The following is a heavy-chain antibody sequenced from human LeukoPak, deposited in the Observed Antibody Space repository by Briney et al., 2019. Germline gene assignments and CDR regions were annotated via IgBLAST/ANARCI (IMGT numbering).Heavy chain of an antibody. Sequence: GGSLRLSCAASGFTFSSYAMSWVRQAPGKGLEWVSAISGSGGSTYYADSVKGRFTISRDNSKNTLYLQMNSLRAEDTAVYYCAKGNGGYYYDSTGYRDGYFDYWGQGTLVTVSS. CDR3: AKGNGGYYYDSTGYRDGYFDY. CDR2: ISGSGGST. D-gene: IGHD3-22*01. CDR1: GFTFSSYA. V-gene: IGHV3-23*01. J-gene: IGHJ4*02.